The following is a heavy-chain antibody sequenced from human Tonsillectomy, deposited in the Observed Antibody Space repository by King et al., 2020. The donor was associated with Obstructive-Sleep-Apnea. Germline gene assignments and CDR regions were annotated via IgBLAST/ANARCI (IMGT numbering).Heavy chain of an antibody. V-gene: IGHV3-64D*06. CDR2: IISTGDDP. CDR1: GSPFSSFA. J-gene: IGHJ4*03. D-gene: IGHD3-22*01. Sequence: VQLVESGGDLVQPGGSLRLSCSASGSPFSSFARFWVRQGPGKGLEYVALIISTGDDPFYADSVKGRFTISRDNSKETLYLQMTSLRVEDTAVYYCVKTFRYVISTEYVDYWGHGTLVTVSS. CDR3: VKTFRYVISTEYVDY.